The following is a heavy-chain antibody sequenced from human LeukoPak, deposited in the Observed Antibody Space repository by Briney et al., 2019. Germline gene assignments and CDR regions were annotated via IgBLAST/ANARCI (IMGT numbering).Heavy chain of an antibody. V-gene: IGHV4-59*01. D-gene: IGHD5-12*01. J-gene: IGHJ4*02. CDR1: GGSISSYY. Sequence: PSETLSLTCTVSGGSISSYYWNWIRQPPGKGLEWIGYIYYSGSTNYNPSLKSRVTISLDTSKNQFSLRLTSVSAADTAVYYCARGFDSKSTYFDYWGQGTLLTVSS. CDR3: ARGFDSKSTYFDY. CDR2: IYYSGST.